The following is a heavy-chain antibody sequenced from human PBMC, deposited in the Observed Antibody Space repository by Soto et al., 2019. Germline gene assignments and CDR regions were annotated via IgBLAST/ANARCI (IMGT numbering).Heavy chain of an antibody. V-gene: IGHV1-69*13. J-gene: IGHJ6*02. CDR2: IIPIFGTA. D-gene: IGHD3-10*01. CDR3: ARAEVPRVAVRGVIITSNYYYYYYGMDV. Sequence: ASVKVSCKASGGTFSSYAISLVRQAPGQGLEWMGGIIPIFGTANYAQKFQGRVTITADESTSTAYMELSSLRSEDTAVYYCARAEVPRVAVRGVIITSNYYYYYYGMDVWGQGTTVTVSS. CDR1: GGTFSSYA.